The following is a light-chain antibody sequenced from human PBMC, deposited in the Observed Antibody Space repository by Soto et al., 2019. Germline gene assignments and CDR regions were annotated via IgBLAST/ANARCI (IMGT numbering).Light chain of an antibody. CDR3: ISYASSSTRV. J-gene: IGLJ3*02. CDR2: EVS. Sequence: QSALTQPASVSGSPGQSITISCTGTSSDVGAYTYVSWYQQHPGKAPKVMIFEVSHRPSGVSDRFSGSKSGNTASLTISGLQADDEADYYCISYASSSTRVFGGGTKLTVL. V-gene: IGLV2-14*01. CDR1: SSDVGAYTY.